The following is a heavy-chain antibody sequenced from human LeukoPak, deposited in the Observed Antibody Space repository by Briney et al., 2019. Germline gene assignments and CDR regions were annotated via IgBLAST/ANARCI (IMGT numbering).Heavy chain of an antibody. CDR2: MSVGSGLI. D-gene: IGHD4-17*01. J-gene: IGHJ4*02. CDR3: AREGSGAYFYYFDY. V-gene: IGHV3-21*01. CDR1: GFTFSSYS. Sequence: PGGSLRLSCAASGFTFSSYSMNWIRQAPGKGLEWVSSMSVGSGLIYYAESVKGRFTVSRDNAKNSLFLQINSLRAEDTAVYFCAREGSGAYFYYFDYWGQGTLVTVSS.